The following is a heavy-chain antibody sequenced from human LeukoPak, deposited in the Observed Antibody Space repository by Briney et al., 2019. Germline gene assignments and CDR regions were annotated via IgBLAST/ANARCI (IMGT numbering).Heavy chain of an antibody. D-gene: IGHD6-19*01. CDR3: ARSRLLAVAGPWYFDL. CDR1: GYTFTGYY. J-gene: IGHJ2*01. V-gene: IGHV1-18*04. Sequence: ASVKVSCKASGYTFTGYYMHWVRQAPGQGLEWMGWISAYNGNTNYAQKLQGRVTMTTDTSTSTAYMELRSLRSDDTAVYYCARSRLLAVAGPWYFDLWGRGTLVTVSS. CDR2: ISAYNGNT.